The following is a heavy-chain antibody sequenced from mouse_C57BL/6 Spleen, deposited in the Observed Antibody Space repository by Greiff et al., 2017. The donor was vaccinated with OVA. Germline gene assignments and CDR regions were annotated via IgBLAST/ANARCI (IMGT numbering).Heavy chain of an antibody. CDR3: ARNPYGNYFDY. CDR2: IDPSDSYT. D-gene: IGHD2-1*01. CDR1: GYTFTSYW. J-gene: IGHJ2*01. Sequence: VQLQQSGAELVKPGASVKLSCKASGYTFTSYWMQWVKQRPGQGLEWIGEIDPSDSYTNYNQKFKGKATLTVDTSSSTAYMQLSSLTSEDSAVYYCARNPYGNYFDYWGQGTTLTVSS. V-gene: IGHV1-50*01.